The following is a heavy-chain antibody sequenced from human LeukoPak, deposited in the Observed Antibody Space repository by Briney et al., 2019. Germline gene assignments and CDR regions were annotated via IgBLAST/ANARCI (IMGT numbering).Heavy chain of an antibody. CDR2: IYYSGST. V-gene: IGHV4-59*01. CDR1: GGSISSYY. Sequence: SETLSLTCTVSGGSISSYYWSRIRQPPRKGLEWIGYIYYSGSTNYNPSLKSRVTISVDTSKNQFSLKLSSVTAADTAVYYCARDRLGYDILTGFNYYYYGMDVWGQGTTVTVSS. D-gene: IGHD3-9*01. J-gene: IGHJ6*02. CDR3: ARDRLGYDILTGFNYYYYGMDV.